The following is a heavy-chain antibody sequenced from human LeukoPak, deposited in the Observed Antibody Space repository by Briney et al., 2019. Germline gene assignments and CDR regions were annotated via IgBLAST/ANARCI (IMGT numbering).Heavy chain of an antibody. CDR1: GFTFSSYG. CDR2: IWYDGSNK. V-gene: IGHV3-33*01. D-gene: IGHD1-26*01. CDR3: VRDLATMTLDY. Sequence: PGGSLRLSCAASGFTFSSYGMHWVRQAPGKGLEWVAVIWYDGSNKYHADSVKGRFTISRDNSKNTLYLQMNSLRAEDTAVYYCVRDLATMTLDYWGQGTLVTVSS. J-gene: IGHJ4*02.